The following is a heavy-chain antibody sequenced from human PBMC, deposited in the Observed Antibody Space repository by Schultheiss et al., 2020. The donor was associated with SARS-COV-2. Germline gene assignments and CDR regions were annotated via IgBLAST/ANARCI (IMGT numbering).Heavy chain of an antibody. CDR3: AKYRGYSGSYYDAFDI. Sequence: GGSLRLSCAASGFTFSSYAMHWVRQAPGKGLEWVAVISYDGSNKYYADSVKGRFTISRDNSKNTLYLQMNSLRAEDTAVYYCAKYRGYSGSYYDAFDIWGQGTMVTVSS. V-gene: IGHV3-30*07. J-gene: IGHJ3*02. D-gene: IGHD1-26*01. CDR2: ISYDGSNK. CDR1: GFTFSSYA.